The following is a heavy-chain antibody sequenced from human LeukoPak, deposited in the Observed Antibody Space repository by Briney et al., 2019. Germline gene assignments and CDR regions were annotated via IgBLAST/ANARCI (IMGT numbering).Heavy chain of an antibody. CDR2: ISGSGGST. D-gene: IGHD3-10*01. J-gene: IGHJ4*02. CDR3: AKGLTMVRGIRD. V-gene: IGHV3-23*01. Sequence: PGGSLRLSCAASGFTFSSYAISWVRQAPGKGLEWVSAISGSGGSTYYADSVKGRFTISRDNSKNTLYLQMNSLRAEDTAVYYCAKGLTMVRGIRDWGQGTLVTVSS. CDR1: GFTFSSYA.